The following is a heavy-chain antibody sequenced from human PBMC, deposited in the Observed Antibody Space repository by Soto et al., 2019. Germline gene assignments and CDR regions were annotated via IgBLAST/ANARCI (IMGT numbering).Heavy chain of an antibody. D-gene: IGHD6-13*01. J-gene: IGHJ5*02. V-gene: IGHV5-51*01. CDR2: IYPDNSNT. Sequence: GESLKISCKGSGYFFAGCWIAWVRQMPGKGLEWMGIIYPDNSNTKYSRSFQGQVTISADKSSSTAYLQWSSLKASDTAIYYCAIQGAAVPTVPLIWFDPWGQGTLVTVSS. CDR3: AIQGAAVPTVPLIWFDP. CDR1: GYFFAGCW.